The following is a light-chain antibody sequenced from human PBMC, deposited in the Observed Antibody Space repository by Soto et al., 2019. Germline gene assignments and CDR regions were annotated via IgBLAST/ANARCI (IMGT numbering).Light chain of an antibody. CDR2: SNN. V-gene: IGLV1-44*01. J-gene: IGLJ1*01. CDR3: AAWDDSLSGYV. CDR1: SSNIGSNT. Sequence: QSVLTQPPSPSGTPGQRVTISCSGGSSNIGSNTVNWYQQLPGTAPKLLIYSNNQRPSGVPDRFSGSKSGTSASLAISGLQSEDEADYYCAAWDDSLSGYVFGTGTKVTVL.